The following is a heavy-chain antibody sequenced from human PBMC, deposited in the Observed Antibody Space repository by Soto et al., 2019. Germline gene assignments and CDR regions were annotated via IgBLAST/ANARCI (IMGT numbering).Heavy chain of an antibody. D-gene: IGHD3-10*01. CDR3: AREEGSYNMGTFPFYYMDV. J-gene: IGHJ6*03. CDR2: IIPILGTG. CDR1: GGTFTSET. V-gene: IGHV1-69*08. Sequence: QVPLVQSGPEVKKSGSSVKVSCKLSGGTFTSETISWVRQAPGQGLEWMGRIIPILGTGNYAQKFQGRITITEDKSTNTGYMELSSLTSEDTAVYSCAREEGSYNMGTFPFYYMDVWGNGTTVTVSS.